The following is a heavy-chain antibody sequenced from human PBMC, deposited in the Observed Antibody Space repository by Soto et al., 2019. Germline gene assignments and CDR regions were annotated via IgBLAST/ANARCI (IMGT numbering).Heavy chain of an antibody. CDR2: IYTSGST. D-gene: IGHD2-15*01. J-gene: IGHJ6*02. CDR1: GGYISSYY. Sequence: SDTRSLTCTVSGGYISSYYWSWIRQPAGKGLEWMGRIYTSGSTNYNPSLKSRVTMSVDTSKNQFSLKLSSVTAADTAVYYCARNVEVAAKFFYGMDVWGQGTTVTVSS. V-gene: IGHV4-4*07. CDR3: ARNVEVAAKFFYGMDV.